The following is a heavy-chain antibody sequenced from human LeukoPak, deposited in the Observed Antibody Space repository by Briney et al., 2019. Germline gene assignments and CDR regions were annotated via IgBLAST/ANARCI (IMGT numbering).Heavy chain of an antibody. V-gene: IGHV1-46*01. CDR2: INPSGGST. J-gene: IGHJ3*02. CDR1: GYTFTSYY. Sequence: ASAKVSCKASGYTFTSYYMHWVRQAPGQGLEWMGIINPSGGSTSYAQKFQGRVTMTRDMSTSTVYMELSSLRSEDTAVYYCARDKMYLLMVYAGDAFDIWGQGTMVTVSS. D-gene: IGHD2-8*01. CDR3: ARDKMYLLMVYAGDAFDI.